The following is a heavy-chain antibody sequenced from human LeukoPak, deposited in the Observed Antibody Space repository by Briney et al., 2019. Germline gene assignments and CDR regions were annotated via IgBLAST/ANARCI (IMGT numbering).Heavy chain of an antibody. J-gene: IGHJ4*02. D-gene: IGHD1-20*01. Sequence: GGSLRLPCAASGFTFSNAWMSWVRQAPGKGLEWVGRIKSKTDGGTTDYAAPVKGRFTISRDDSKNTLYLQMNSLKTEDTAVYYCTTGYNWNALGRRVGYWGQGTLVTVSS. CDR3: TTGYNWNALGRRVGY. V-gene: IGHV3-15*01. CDR1: GFTFSNAW. CDR2: IKSKTDGGTT.